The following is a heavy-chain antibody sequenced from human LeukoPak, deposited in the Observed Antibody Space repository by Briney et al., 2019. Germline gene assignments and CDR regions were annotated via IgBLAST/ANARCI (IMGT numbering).Heavy chain of an antibody. Sequence: SETLSLTYTVSGGSISSYYWSWIRQPPGKGLEWIGYIYYSGSTNYNPSLKSRVTISVDTSKNQFSLKLSSVTAADTAVYYCARDRGVASYSSSWYYYYGMDVWGQGTTVTVSS. V-gene: IGHV4-59*01. D-gene: IGHD6-13*01. CDR1: GGSISSYY. CDR3: ARDRGVASYSSSWYYYYGMDV. CDR2: IYYSGST. J-gene: IGHJ6*02.